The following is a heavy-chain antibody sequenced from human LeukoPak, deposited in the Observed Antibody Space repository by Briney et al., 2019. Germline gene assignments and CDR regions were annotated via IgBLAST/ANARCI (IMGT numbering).Heavy chain of an antibody. V-gene: IGHV3-7*01. CDR1: GFTVSSNY. CDR3: VRDRGWYHFDL. D-gene: IGHD3-10*01. CDR2: IKQDGSEK. J-gene: IGHJ4*02. Sequence: GGSLRLSCAASGFTVSSNYMSWVRQAPGKGLEWVANIKQDGSEKYYVDSVKGRFTISRDNAKNSLFLQLNSLRAEDTAVYYCVRDRGWYHFDLWGQGTLVTVSS.